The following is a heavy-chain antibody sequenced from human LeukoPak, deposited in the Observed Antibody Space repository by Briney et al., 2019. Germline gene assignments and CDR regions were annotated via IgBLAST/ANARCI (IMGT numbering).Heavy chain of an antibody. CDR1: GGSFSGYY. V-gene: IGHV4-34*01. D-gene: IGHD3-16*01. Sequence: SETLSLTCAVYGGSFSGYYWSWIRQPPGKGLEWIEEINHSGSTNYNPSLKSRVTISVDTSKNQFSLKLSSVTAADTAVYYCARGPGENDYWGQGTLVTVSS. CDR3: ARGPGENDY. J-gene: IGHJ4*02. CDR2: INHSGST.